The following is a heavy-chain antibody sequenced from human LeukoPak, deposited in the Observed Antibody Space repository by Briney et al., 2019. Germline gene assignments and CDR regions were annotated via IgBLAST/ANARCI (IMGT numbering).Heavy chain of an antibody. V-gene: IGHV1-46*01. D-gene: IGHD3-3*01. CDR2: INPSGGST. Sequence: ASVKVSCKASGYTFTSYYMHWVRQAPGQGLEWMGIINPSGGSTSYAQKFQGRVTMTRDTSTSTVYMELSSLRSDDTAVYYCARDTRLRFLEWLLSGDGGEYYFDYWGQGTLVTVSS. CDR3: ARDTRLRFLEWLLSGDGGEYYFDY. J-gene: IGHJ4*02. CDR1: GYTFTSYY.